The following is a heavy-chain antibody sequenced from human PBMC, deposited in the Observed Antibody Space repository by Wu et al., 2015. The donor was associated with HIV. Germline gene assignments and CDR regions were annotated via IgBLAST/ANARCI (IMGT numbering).Heavy chain of an antibody. V-gene: IGHV1-69*12. CDR2: FIPISNKA. Sequence: QVQLVQSGTEVKKPGSSVRVSCKASGGTFSSYAFSWVRQAPGQGLEWMGGFIPISNKADYAQKFQGRITITADESTRTIYMVLTGLRSEDTAIYFCARNTDSVATSLYSLGVWGQGTVVTVSS. CDR1: GGTFSSYA. J-gene: IGHJ6*02. CDR3: ARNTDSVATSLYSLGV. D-gene: IGHD5-12*01.